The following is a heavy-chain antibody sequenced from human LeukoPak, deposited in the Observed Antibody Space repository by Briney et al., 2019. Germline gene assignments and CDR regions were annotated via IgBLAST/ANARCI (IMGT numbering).Heavy chain of an antibody. CDR2: ISGSGACT. CDR3: SKYFASGSYYKLPH. CDR1: GFTFSSYV. D-gene: IGHD3-10*01. J-gene: IGHJ1*01. V-gene: IGHV3-23*01. Sequence: GGSLRLSCAASGFTFSSYVMSWVRQAPGKGLEWVSTISGSGACTYYADSVKGRFTISRDNSKNTLYLQMNSLRAEDTAVYYCSKYFASGSYYKLPHWGQGTLVTVSS.